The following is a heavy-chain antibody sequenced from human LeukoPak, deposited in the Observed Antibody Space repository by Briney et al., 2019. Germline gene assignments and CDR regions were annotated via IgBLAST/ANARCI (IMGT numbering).Heavy chain of an antibody. V-gene: IGHV3-23*01. Sequence: GGSLRLSCAASGFTFSAYAMTWVRQAPGKGLEWVSAISGSGGNICYADSVKGRFTLSRDNSKNTLYLQMDSLRAEDTAIYYCTKNYGTGNPFYDYWGQGTLAIVSS. CDR2: ISGSGGNI. CDR3: TKNYGTGNPFYDY. D-gene: IGHD3-10*01. J-gene: IGHJ4*02. CDR1: GFTFSAYA.